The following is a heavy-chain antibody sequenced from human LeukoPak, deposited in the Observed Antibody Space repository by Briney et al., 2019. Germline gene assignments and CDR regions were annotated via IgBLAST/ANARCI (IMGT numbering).Heavy chain of an antibody. V-gene: IGHV3-30*02. J-gene: IGHJ4*02. CDR3: AKRPDYGDYGFDY. CDR2: IRYDGSNK. CDR1: GFTLSSYG. Sequence: PGGSLRLSCAASGFTLSSYGMHWVRQAPGKGLEWVAFIRYDGSNKYYADSVKGRFTISRDNSKNTLYLQMNSLRAEDTAVYYCAKRPDYGDYGFDYWGQGTLVTVSS. D-gene: IGHD4-17*01.